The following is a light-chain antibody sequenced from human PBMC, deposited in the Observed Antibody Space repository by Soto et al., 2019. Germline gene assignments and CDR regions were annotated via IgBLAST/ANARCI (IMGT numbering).Light chain of an antibody. J-gene: IGLJ1*01. CDR2: EGS. CDR1: SSDVGSYKL. V-gene: IGLV2-23*01. Sequence: QSALTQPASVSGSPGQSITISCTGTSSDVGSYKLVSWYQQHPGKAPKLMIYEGSKRPSGVSNRFSGSKSGNTASLTISGLQAEDEADYYCSSYAGSSTFYVFGTGTKVTVL. CDR3: SSYAGSSTFYV.